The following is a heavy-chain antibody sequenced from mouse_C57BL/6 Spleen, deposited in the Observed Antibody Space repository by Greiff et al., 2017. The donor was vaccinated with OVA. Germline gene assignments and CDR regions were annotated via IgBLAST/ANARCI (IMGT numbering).Heavy chain of an antibody. CDR2: INPNNGGT. D-gene: IGHD4-1*01. CDR3: ARSSGTSWFAY. Sequence: EVQLQQSGPELVKPGASVKISCKASGYTFTDYYMNWVKQSHGKSLEWIGDINPNNGGTSYNQKFKGKATLTVDKSSSTAYMELRSLTSEDSAVDYCARSSGTSWFAYWGQGTLVTVSA. V-gene: IGHV1-26*01. CDR1: GYTFTDYY. J-gene: IGHJ3*01.